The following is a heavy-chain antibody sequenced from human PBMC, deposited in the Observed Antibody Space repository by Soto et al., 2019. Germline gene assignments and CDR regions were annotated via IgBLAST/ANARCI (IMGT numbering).Heavy chain of an antibody. CDR1: GFTFSNAW. Sequence: GGSLRLSCAASGFTFSNAWMNWVRQAPGKGLEWVGRIKSKTDGGTTDYAAPVKGRFTISRDDSKNTLYLQMNSLKTEDTAVYYCTKQLRLPYYYYGMDVWGQGTTVTSP. D-gene: IGHD1-26*01. CDR2: IKSKTDGGTT. CDR3: TKQLRLPYYYYGMDV. J-gene: IGHJ6*02. V-gene: IGHV3-15*07.